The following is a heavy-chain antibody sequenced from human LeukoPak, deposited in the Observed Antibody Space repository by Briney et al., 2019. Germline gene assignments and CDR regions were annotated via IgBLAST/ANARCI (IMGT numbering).Heavy chain of an antibody. CDR1: GFTVSTNY. D-gene: IGHD7-27*01. CDR2: IYTGGST. V-gene: IGHV3-53*01. J-gene: IGHJ4*02. CDR3: ARRLPTAWGADY. Sequence: PGGSLRLSCAVSGFTVSTNYMTWVRQAPGKGQEWVSVIYTGGSTYYADSVKGRFTISRDNSKNTLYLQMNSLRTEDTAVYYCARRLPTAWGADYWGQGTLVTVSS.